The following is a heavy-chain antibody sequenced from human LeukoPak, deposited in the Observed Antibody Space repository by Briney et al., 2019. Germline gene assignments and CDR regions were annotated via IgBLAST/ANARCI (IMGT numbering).Heavy chain of an antibody. CDR3: ARLTNGDRNFDY. CDR2: ITPKSGVT. V-gene: IGHV1-2*02. Sequence: ASVKVSCKASGYTFSGNYMHWVRQAPGQGLQWMGWITPKSGVTNYAQKFQGRVTMTRDTSISTAYMELSSLSSDDTAVYYCARLTNGDRNFDYWGQGTLVTVSS. CDR1: GYTFSGNY. J-gene: IGHJ4*02. D-gene: IGHD4-17*01.